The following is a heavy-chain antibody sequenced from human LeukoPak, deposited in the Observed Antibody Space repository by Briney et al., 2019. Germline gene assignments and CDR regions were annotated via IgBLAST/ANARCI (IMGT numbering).Heavy chain of an antibody. Sequence: GASVKVSCKASGYTFTSYGISWVRQAPGQGLEWMGWISAYNGNTNYAQKLQGRVTMTTDTSTSTAYMELRSLRSDDTAVYYCARDDIIVATASLDYWGQGTLVTVSS. CDR2: ISAYNGNT. D-gene: IGHD5-12*01. J-gene: IGHJ4*02. CDR1: GYTFTSYG. CDR3: ARDDIIVATASLDY. V-gene: IGHV1-18*01.